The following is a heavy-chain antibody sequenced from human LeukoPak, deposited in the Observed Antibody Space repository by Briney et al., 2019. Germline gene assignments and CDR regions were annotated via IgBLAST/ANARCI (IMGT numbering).Heavy chain of an antibody. CDR1: GFTFSDYY. CDR3: AKGCSSTSCYGD. D-gene: IGHD2-2*01. Sequence: NPGGSLRLSCAASGFTFSDYYMSWIRQAPGKGLEWVSYISSSSSYTNYADSAKGRFTISRDNAKNSLYLQMNSLRAEDTAVYYCAKGCSSTSCYGDWGQGTLVTVSS. V-gene: IGHV3-11*06. CDR2: ISSSSSYT. J-gene: IGHJ4*02.